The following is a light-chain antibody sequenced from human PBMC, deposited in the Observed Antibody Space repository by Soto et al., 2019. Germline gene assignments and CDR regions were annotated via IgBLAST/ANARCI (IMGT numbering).Light chain of an antibody. CDR3: QQYYSPPRYT. CDR2: WAS. J-gene: IGKJ2*01. V-gene: IGKV4-1*01. Sequence: DIVMTQSPEYLAVSLGERATINCRSSQSILYSSNTKNLIAWYQQKPGQPPKLLIYWASTRQSGVPDRFSGSGSGRDFTLTISSLQAEDVAVYYCQQYYSPPRYTFGQGTRLRIK. CDR1: QSILYSSNTKNL.